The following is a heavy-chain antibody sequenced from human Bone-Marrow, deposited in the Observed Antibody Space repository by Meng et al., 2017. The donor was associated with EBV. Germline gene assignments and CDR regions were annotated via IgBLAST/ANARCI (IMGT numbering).Heavy chain of an antibody. CDR1: GGSISSDNW. Sequence: HVQLREAGPGLVKSSGTLSLTCGVSGGSISSDNWWTWVRQPPGKGLEWVGEIHHGGSTNYNPSLKSRVTISLDKSKNQFSLRLTSVTAADTAVYYCSIIIYGSGLNSWFDPWGQGTLVTVSS. J-gene: IGHJ5*02. D-gene: IGHD3-10*01. CDR2: IHHGGST. V-gene: IGHV4-4*02. CDR3: SIIIYGSGLNSWFDP.